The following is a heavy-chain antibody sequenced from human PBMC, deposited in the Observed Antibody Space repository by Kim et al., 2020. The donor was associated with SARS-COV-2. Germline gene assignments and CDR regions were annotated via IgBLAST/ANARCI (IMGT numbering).Heavy chain of an antibody. CDR1: GGSFSGYY. Sequence: SETLSLTCAVYGGSFSGYYWSWIRQPPGKGLEWIGEINHSGSTNYNPSLKSRVTISVDTSKNQFSLKLSSVTAADTAVYYCAREVKTEVVPAAIRAAYWFDPWGQGTLVTVSS. V-gene: IGHV4-34*01. CDR2: INHSGST. D-gene: IGHD2-2*02. J-gene: IGHJ5*02. CDR3: AREVKTEVVPAAIRAAYWFDP.